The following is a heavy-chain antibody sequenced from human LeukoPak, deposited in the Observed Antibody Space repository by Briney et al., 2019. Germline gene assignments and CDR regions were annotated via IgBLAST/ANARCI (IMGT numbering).Heavy chain of an antibody. J-gene: IGHJ4*02. D-gene: IGHD6-19*01. CDR3: ARARLAVAGTPFDY. CDR1: GFTFSTYW. Sequence: GGSLRLSCAASGFTFSTYWMTWVRQAPGKGLEWVANINQEGSEKHYVDSVKGRFTISRDNAKNSLYLQMNSLRAEDTAVYYCARARLAVAGTPFDYWGQGTLVTVSS. V-gene: IGHV3-7*04. CDR2: INQEGSEK.